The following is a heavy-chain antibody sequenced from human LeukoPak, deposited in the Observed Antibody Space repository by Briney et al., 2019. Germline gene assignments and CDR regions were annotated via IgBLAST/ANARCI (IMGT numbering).Heavy chain of an antibody. J-gene: IGHJ4*02. CDR2: ISGRSSTI. V-gene: IGHV3-48*01. D-gene: IGHD1-26*01. CDR1: AFTFSDYS. CDR3: ARDRIKSGSYYFDY. Sequence: GGSLRLSCAASAFTFSDYSMHWVRQAPGKGLEWVSYISGRSSTIYYADSVKGRFTISRDNAKNLMYLQMNSLRAEDTAVYYCARDRIKSGSYYFDYWGQGTLVTVSS.